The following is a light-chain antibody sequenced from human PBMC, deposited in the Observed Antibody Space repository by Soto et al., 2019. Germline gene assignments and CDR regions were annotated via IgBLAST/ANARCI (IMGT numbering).Light chain of an antibody. CDR1: QTVITY. CDR3: QQSYRNPRT. CDR2: GAS. V-gene: IGKV1-39*01. J-gene: IGKJ3*01. Sequence: DIQMTQSPSSLSASVGDRVTITCRASQTVITYLNWYQQKSGTAPKLLIYGASTLQSGVPPRFSGSGSGTEFTLTISSLQPEDFATYYYQQSYRNPRTFGPGTKVDIK.